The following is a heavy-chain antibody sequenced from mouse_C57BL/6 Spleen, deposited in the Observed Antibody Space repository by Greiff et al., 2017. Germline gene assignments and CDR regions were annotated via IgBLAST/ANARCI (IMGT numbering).Heavy chain of an antibody. V-gene: IGHV1-64*01. D-gene: IGHD2-4*01. CDR1: GYTFTSYW. Sequence: QVQLQQSGAELVKPGASVKLSCKASGYTFTSYWMHWVKQRPGQGLEWIGMIHPNSGSTNYNEKFKSKATLTVDKSSSTAYMQLSSLTSEDSAVYYCARLNDYVFAYWGQGTLVTVSA. CDR3: ARLNDYVFAY. CDR2: IHPNSGST. J-gene: IGHJ3*01.